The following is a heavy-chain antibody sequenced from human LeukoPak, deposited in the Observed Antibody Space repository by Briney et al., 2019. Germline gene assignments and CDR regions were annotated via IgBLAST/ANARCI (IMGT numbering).Heavy chain of an antibody. V-gene: IGHV4-34*01. J-gene: IGHJ4*02. CDR1: GGSFSGYY. CDR3: ARGDGSLHFDY. CDR2: INHSGST. Sequence: SETLSLTCAVYGGSFSGYYWSWIRQPPGKGLEWIGEINHSGSTNYNPSLKSRVTISVDTSKNQFSLRLSSVTAADTAVYYCARGDGSLHFDYWGQGTLVTVSS. D-gene: IGHD5-24*01.